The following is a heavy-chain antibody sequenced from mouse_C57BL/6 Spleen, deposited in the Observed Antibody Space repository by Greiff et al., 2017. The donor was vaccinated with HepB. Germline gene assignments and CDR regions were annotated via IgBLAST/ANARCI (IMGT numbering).Heavy chain of an antibody. J-gene: IGHJ2*01. Sequence: QVQLQQPGAELVKPGASVKLSCKASGYTFTSYWMQWVKQRPGQGLEWIGEIDPSDSYTNYNQKFKGKATLTVDTSSSTAYMQLSSLTSEDSAVYYCARGRLDWDPDDWGQGTTLTVSS. CDR3: ARGRLDWDPDD. V-gene: IGHV1-50*01. CDR2: IDPSDSYT. CDR1: GYTFTSYW. D-gene: IGHD4-1*01.